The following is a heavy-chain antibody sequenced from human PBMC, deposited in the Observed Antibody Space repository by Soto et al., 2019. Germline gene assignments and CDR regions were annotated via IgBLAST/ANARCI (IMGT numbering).Heavy chain of an antibody. Sequence: LSLTCTVSGGSISSYYWSWIRQPPGKGLEWIGYIYYSGSTNYNPSLKSRVTISVDTSKNQFSLKLSSVTAADTAVYYCARVPTAGITIFGVLLYGMDVWGQGTTVTVSS. CDR3: ARVPTAGITIFGVLLYGMDV. CDR2: IYYSGST. D-gene: IGHD3-3*01. V-gene: IGHV4-59*01. J-gene: IGHJ6*02. CDR1: GGSISSYY.